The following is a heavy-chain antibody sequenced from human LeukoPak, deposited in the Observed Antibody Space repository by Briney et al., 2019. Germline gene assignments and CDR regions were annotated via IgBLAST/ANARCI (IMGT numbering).Heavy chain of an antibody. CDR1: GHTFTSYG. CDR3: ARVFAPRLSAWGY. Sequence: GASVKVSCKASGHTFTSYGISWVRLAPGEGLEWMGWISAYNGNTNYAQKLQGRVTMTTDTSTSTAYMELRSLRSDDTAVYYCARVFAPRLSAWGYWGQGTLVTVSS. V-gene: IGHV1-18*01. J-gene: IGHJ4*02. CDR2: ISAYNGNT. D-gene: IGHD6-25*01.